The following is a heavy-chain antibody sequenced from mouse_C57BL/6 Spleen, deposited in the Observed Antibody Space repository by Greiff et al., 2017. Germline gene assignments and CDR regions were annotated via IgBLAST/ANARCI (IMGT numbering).Heavy chain of an antibody. J-gene: IGHJ2*01. CDR1: GFTFSSYA. Sequence: EVKLMESGGGLVKPGGSLKLSCAASGFTFSSYAMSWVRRTPEKRLEWVATISDGGSYTYYPDNVKGRFTISRDNAKNNLYLQMSHLKSEDTAMYYCARDQGYFDYWGQGTTLTVSS. V-gene: IGHV5-4*01. D-gene: IGHD3-2*02. CDR2: ISDGGSYT. CDR3: ARDQGYFDY.